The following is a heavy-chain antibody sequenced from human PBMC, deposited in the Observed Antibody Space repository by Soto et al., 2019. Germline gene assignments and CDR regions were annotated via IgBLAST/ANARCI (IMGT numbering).Heavy chain of an antibody. J-gene: IGHJ6*02. CDR3: ARDLEYISSLSYYYYGMDV. V-gene: IGHV1-18*01. D-gene: IGHD6-6*01. Sequence: QVQLVQSGAEVKKPGASVKVSCKASGYTFTSYGISWVRQAPGQGLEWMGWISAYNGNTNYAQKLQDRVTMTTDTSTSTAYMELRSLRSDDTAVYYCARDLEYISSLSYYYYGMDVWGQGTTVTVSS. CDR1: GYTFTSYG. CDR2: ISAYNGNT.